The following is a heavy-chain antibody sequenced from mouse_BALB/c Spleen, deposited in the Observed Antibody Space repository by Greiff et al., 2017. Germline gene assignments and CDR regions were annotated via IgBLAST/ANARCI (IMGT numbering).Heavy chain of an antibody. CDR2: ISNGGGST. CDR1: GFTFSSYT. J-gene: IGHJ4*01. Sequence: EVQGVESGGGLVQPGGSLKLSCAASGFTFSSYTMSWVRQTPEKRLEWVAYISNGGGSTYYPDTAKGRFTISRDNAKNTLYLQMSSLKSEDTAMYYCARHWGVYGVGGYAMDYWGQGTSVTVSS. CDR3: ARHWGVYGVGGYAMDY. V-gene: IGHV5-12-2*01. D-gene: IGHD1-1*01.